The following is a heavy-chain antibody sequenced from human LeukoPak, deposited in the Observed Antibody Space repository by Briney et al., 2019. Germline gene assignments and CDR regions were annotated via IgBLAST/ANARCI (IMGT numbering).Heavy chain of an antibody. Sequence: GSLRLSCAASGFTFSSYAMSWVRQAPGKGLEWVSVISGTDGSAYYADSVKGRFTISRDNSKNTLYLQMNSLRAEDTAVYYCAKVVASYYYGSGSYYNPPNYFDYWGQGTLVTVSS. V-gene: IGHV3-23*01. CDR1: GFTFSSYA. CDR2: ISGTDGSA. J-gene: IGHJ4*02. D-gene: IGHD3-10*01. CDR3: AKVVASYYYGSGSYYNPPNYFDY.